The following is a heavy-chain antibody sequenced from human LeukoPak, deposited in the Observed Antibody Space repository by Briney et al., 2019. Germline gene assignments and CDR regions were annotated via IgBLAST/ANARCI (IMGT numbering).Heavy chain of an antibody. J-gene: IGHJ3*01. V-gene: IGHV3-48*01. CDR2: ITGNSSTI. CDR3: ARDKVDYCTTTTCSPKDAFDL. D-gene: IGHD2-2*01. Sequence: GGSLRLSCAASGFTFSRYSMNWVRQAPGKGLEWVSYITGNSSTIYDADSVKGRFTISRDNAKNSLYLQMSSLRAEDTAVYFCARDKVDYCTTTTCSPKDAFDLWGQGTMVTVSS. CDR1: GFTFSRYS.